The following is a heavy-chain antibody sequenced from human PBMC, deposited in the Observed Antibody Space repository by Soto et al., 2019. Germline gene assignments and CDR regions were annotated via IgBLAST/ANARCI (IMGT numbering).Heavy chain of an antibody. CDR3: AKERWAAAGTPTLDY. D-gene: IGHD6-13*01. CDR2: ISGSGDST. CDR1: GFTFSTYA. Sequence: PGGSLRLSCAASGFTFSTYAMSWVRQAPGKGLEWVSGISGSGDSTHYADSVKGRFTISRDNSKNTLYLQMNSLRAEDTAVYYCAKERWAAAGTPTLDYWGQGTLVTVSS. V-gene: IGHV3-23*01. J-gene: IGHJ4*02.